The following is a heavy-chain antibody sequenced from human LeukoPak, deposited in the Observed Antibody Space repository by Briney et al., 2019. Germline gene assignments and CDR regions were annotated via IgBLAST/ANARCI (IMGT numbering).Heavy chain of an antibody. Sequence: GGSLRLSCAASGFTFSSYAMHWVRQAPGKGLEWLALISYDGSNKYYADSVKGRFTISRDNSKNTLYLQMNSLRAEGTAVYYCAKYSHGVKVDDYWGQGTLVTVSS. CDR2: ISYDGSNK. D-gene: IGHD2-21*01. J-gene: IGHJ4*02. CDR1: GFTFSSYA. V-gene: IGHV3-30-3*02. CDR3: AKYSHGVKVDDY.